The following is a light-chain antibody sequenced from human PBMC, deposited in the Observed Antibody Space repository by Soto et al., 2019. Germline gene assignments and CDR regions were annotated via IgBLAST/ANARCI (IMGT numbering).Light chain of an antibody. CDR3: QQYGSLPRT. V-gene: IGKV3-20*01. J-gene: IGKJ1*01. CDR2: GAS. Sequence: EIVLTQSPGTLSLSPGERAILSCRASQTVTSDYLAWYQEKPGQAPRLLVYGASSRATGIPDRFSGSGSGTDFILTISRLEPEDFAVYHCQQYGSLPRTFGQGTKV. CDR1: QTVTSDY.